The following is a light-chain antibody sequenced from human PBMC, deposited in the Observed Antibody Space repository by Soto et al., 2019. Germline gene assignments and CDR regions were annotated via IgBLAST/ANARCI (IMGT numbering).Light chain of an antibody. CDR3: TSYSSSSTSYV. CDR2: EVT. Sequence: QSALTQPASVSGSPGQSISISCTGTSSDVGGYNYVSWYQQHPGKAPKLMIYEVTNRPSGVSTRFSGFKSGNTASLTISGLQAEDEADYYCTSYSSSSTSYVFGTGTKLTVL. CDR1: SSDVGGYNY. J-gene: IGLJ1*01. V-gene: IGLV2-14*01.